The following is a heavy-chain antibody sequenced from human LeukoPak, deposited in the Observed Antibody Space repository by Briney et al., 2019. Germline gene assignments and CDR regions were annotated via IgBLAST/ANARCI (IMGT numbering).Heavy chain of an antibody. CDR1: GYTFTGYY. Sequence: GASVKVSCKASGYTFTGYYMHWVRQAPGQGLEWMGWINPNSGGTNYAQKFQGRVTMTRDTSISTAYMELSRLRSDDTAVYYCARHGGYCSSTSCRYYYYYMDVWGKGTTVTISS. J-gene: IGHJ6*03. D-gene: IGHD2-2*01. CDR3: ARHGGYCSSTSCRYYYYYMDV. V-gene: IGHV1-2*02. CDR2: INPNSGGT.